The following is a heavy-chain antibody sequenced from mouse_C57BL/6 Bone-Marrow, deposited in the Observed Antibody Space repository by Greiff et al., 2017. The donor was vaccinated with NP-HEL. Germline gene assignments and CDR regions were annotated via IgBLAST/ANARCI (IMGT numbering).Heavy chain of an antibody. V-gene: IGHV1-55*01. CDR2: IYPGSGST. CDR1: GYTFTSYW. J-gene: IGHJ1*03. Sequence: QVHLKQPGAELVKPGASVKMSCKASGYTFTSYWITWVKQRPGQGLEWIGDIYPGSGSTNYNEKFKSKATLTVDTSSSTAYMQLSSLTSEDSAVYYCARLIYYGYDVGYFDVWGTGTTVTVSS. CDR3: ARLIYYGYDVGYFDV. D-gene: IGHD2-2*01.